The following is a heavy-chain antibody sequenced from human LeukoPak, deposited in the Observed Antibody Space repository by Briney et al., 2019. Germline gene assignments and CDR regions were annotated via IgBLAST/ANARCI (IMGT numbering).Heavy chain of an antibody. CDR3: ARSRRGSSWYFDY. J-gene: IGHJ4*02. V-gene: IGHV3-53*01. D-gene: IGHD6-13*01. CDR1: GFTVSSTK. CDR2: IYSGGST. Sequence: GGSLRLSCAASGFTVSSTKMSGARQAPGKGLEWVSVIYSGGSTYYADSVKGRFTISRDNSKNTLYLQMNSLRAEDTAVYYCARSRRGSSWYFDYWGQGTLVTVSS.